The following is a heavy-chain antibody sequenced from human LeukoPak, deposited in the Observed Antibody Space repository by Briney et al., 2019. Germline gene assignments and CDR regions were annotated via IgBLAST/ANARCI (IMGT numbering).Heavy chain of an antibody. CDR3: AKDINASED. J-gene: IGHJ4*02. Sequence: GGSLRLSCAASGFTVSSNYMSWVRQAPGKGLEWVSVIFSGGTTYYADSVKGRFTISRDNSKNTLYLEMNSLRAEDTAVYYCAKDINASEDWGQGTLVTVSS. V-gene: IGHV3-66*01. CDR2: IFSGGTT. D-gene: IGHD1-14*01. CDR1: GFTVSSNY.